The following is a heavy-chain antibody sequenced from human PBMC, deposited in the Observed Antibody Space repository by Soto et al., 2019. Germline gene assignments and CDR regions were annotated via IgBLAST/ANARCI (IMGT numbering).Heavy chain of an antibody. J-gene: IGHJ4*02. CDR3: ARTYYYDSTGYYRTFDY. Sequence: VGSLRLSWAASGFTFGSYAMSWVRLAPGKGLEWVSVAGASGCSTFDADSVRGRFTISRDNVETTLYLQMKRLRVAETALYFCARTYYYDSTGYYRTFDYWGQGTLVTVSS. D-gene: IGHD3-22*01. V-gene: IGHV3-23*01. CDR2: AGASGCST. CDR1: GFTFGSYA.